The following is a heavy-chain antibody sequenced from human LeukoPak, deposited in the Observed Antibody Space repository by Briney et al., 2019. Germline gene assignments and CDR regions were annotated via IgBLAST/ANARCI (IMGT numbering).Heavy chain of an antibody. CDR1: GFTFETYN. V-gene: IGHV3-21*01. Sequence: GGSLRLSCVASGFTFETYNMNWVRQAPGKGLEWVASIRSYSSYIHYGDSVKGRFTISRDDAKKSVYLQMDSLRAEDTAVYYCARFAEVYYYVDVWGTGTTVTISS. J-gene: IGHJ6*03. CDR2: IRSYSSYI. D-gene: IGHD2-21*01. CDR3: ARFAEVYYYVDV.